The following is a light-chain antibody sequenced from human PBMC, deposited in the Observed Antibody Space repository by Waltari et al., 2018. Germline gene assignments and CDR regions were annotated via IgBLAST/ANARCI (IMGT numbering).Light chain of an antibody. V-gene: IGKV3-11*01. Sequence: EIVLSQSPASLSLSLGERATLSCRASQRVSTYLAWYQQRPGQAPRLLIYDASNRATGIPARFSGSGSGTDFTLTISSLEPEDFAVYYCQQRYNWLTFGGGTKVEIK. CDR1: QRVSTY. CDR3: QQRYNWLT. CDR2: DAS. J-gene: IGKJ4*01.